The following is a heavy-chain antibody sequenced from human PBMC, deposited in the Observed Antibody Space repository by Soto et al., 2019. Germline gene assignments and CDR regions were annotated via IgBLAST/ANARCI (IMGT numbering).Heavy chain of an antibody. CDR3: AKRGDYGDDLYYGMDV. CDR2: TAFDGSNK. V-gene: IGHV3-30*18. CDR1: GFTFKTYG. J-gene: IGHJ6*02. D-gene: IGHD4-17*01. Sequence: QVQLVESGGGVVQPGGSLRLSCAASGFTFKTYGMHWVRQAPGKGPEWVAVTAFDGSNKYYADSVKGRFSISRDNSNNXLYLQMDSLRAEDTAVYYCAKRGDYGDDLYYGMDVWGQGTTVTVSS.